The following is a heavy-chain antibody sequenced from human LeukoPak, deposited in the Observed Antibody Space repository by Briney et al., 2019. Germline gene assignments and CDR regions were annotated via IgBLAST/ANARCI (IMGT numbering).Heavy chain of an antibody. V-gene: IGHV3-23*01. CDR2: ISGSGGST. CDR3: AKTLQLLWFGELSYYFDY. CDR1: GFTFSSYA. J-gene: IGHJ4*02. Sequence: GGSLRLSCAASGFTFSSYAMSWVRQAPGKGLEWVSAISGSGGSTYYADSVKGRFTISRDNSKNTLYLQMNSLRAEDTAVYYCAKTLQLLWFGELSYYFDYWGQGTLATVSS. D-gene: IGHD3-10*01.